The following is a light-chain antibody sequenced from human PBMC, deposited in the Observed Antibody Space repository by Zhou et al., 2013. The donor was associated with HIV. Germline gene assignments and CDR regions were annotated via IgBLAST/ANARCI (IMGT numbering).Light chain of an antibody. V-gene: IGKV3-20*01. Sequence: EIVLTQSPGTLSLSPGERATVSCRASQSVSSSYLAWYQQKPGQAPRLLIYGASSRATGTPDRFSGSGSGTDFTLTISRLEPEDFAVYYCQQYGSSPWTFGQGTEVEIK. CDR2: GAS. CDR3: QQYGSSPWT. J-gene: IGKJ1*01. CDR1: QSVSSSY.